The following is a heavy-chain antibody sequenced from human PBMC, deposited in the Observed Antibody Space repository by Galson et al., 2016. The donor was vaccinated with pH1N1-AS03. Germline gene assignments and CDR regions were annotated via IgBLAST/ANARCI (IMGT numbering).Heavy chain of an antibody. J-gene: IGHJ6*03. V-gene: IGHV1-69*13. D-gene: IGHD2-2*01. CDR3: AKGNYQLLNYYYYMDV. Sequence: SVKVSCKASGDSFSTYAITWVRQAPGQGLEWMGGIIPVFGTTSFAQKFQDRVSITADESTSTAFMELSSLRSEDTAVYYCAKGNYQLLNYYYYMDVWGKGTTVTVSS. CDR2: IIPVFGTT. CDR1: GDSFSTYA.